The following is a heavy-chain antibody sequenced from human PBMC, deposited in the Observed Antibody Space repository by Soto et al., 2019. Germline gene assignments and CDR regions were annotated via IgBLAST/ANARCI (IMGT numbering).Heavy chain of an antibody. CDR3: ARHPYFYDSSGFCLDY. CDR1: GYNFTNYW. J-gene: IGHJ4*01. D-gene: IGHD3-22*01. V-gene: IGHV5-51*01. CDR2: IHPGDSDT. Sequence: PRESLKISCKGSGYNFTNYWIGWVRQMPGKGLEWMGIIHPGDSDTRYSPSFQGQVTISADKSISTAYLQWGSLKASDTAMYYCARHPYFYDSSGFCLDYWGQGTLVTVSS.